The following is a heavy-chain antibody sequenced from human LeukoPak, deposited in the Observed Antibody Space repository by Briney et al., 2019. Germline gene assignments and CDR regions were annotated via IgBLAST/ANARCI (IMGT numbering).Heavy chain of an antibody. V-gene: IGHV3-23*01. J-gene: IGHJ5*02. CDR1: GFTFSSYA. CDR2: ISGSGGST. Sequence: GGSLRLSCAASGFTFSSYAMSWVRQAPGKGLEWVSGISGSGGSTYYADSVKGRFTISRDNSKNTLYLQRNRLRAEDTAVYYCAKGLQGYSSTWFDPWGQGTLVTVSS. D-gene: IGHD4-11*01. CDR3: AKGLQGYSSTWFDP.